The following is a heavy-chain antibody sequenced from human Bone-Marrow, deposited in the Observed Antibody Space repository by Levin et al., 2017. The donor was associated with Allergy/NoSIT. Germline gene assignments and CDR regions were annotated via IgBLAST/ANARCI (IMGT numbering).Heavy chain of an antibody. CDR3: SSAPGFSDY. CDR2: IYSGGGT. CDR1: GFTVGNNY. V-gene: IGHV3-66*01. Sequence: GGSLRLSSAASGFTVGNNYVAWVRQAPGKGLDWISVIYSGGGTYYADSVKGRFTISRDKSKNTVYLQMNSLRVEDTAVYYCSSAPGFSDYWGQGTLVTVSS. J-gene: IGHJ4*02.